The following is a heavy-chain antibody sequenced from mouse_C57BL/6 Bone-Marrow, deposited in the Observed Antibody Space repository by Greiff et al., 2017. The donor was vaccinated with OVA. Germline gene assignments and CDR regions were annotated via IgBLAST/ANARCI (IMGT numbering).Heavy chain of an antibody. CDR3: ARATYAMDY. CDR1: GFTFSSYA. Sequence: KLVESGGGLVKPGGSLKLSCAASGFTFSSYAMSWVRQTPEKRLEWVATISDGGSYTYYPDNVKGRFTISRDNAKNNLYLQMSHLKSEDTAMYYCARATYAMDYWGQGTSVTVSS. D-gene: IGHD4-1*02. J-gene: IGHJ4*01. V-gene: IGHV5-4*03. CDR2: ISDGGSYT.